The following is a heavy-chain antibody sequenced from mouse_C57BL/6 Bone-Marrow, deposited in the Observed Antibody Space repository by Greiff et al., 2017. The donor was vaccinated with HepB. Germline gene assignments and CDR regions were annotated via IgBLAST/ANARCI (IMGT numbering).Heavy chain of an antibody. J-gene: IGHJ3*01. D-gene: IGHD2-4*01. CDR1: GYTFTSYW. V-gene: IGHV1-52*01. CDR3: ARSKRVKLALYDYSWFAY. CDR2: IDPSDSET. Sequence: QVQLQQPGAELVRPGSSVKLSCKASGYTFTSYWMHWVKQRPIQGLEWIGNIDPSDSETHYNQKFKDKATLTVDKSSSTAYMQLSSLTSEDSAVYYCARSKRVKLALYDYSWFAYWGQGTLVTVSA.